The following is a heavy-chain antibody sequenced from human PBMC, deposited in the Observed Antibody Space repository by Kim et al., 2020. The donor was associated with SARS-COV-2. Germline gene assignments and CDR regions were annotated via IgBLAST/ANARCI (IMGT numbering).Heavy chain of an antibody. V-gene: IGHV5-10-1*01. CDR3: ARHFDYYDRRGYYGAWFD. CDR2: FDPSDSYT. J-gene: IGHJ5*01. CDR1: GYSFTSYW. D-gene: IGHD3-22*01. Sequence: GESLKISRKGSGYSFTSYWISWVRQMPGKGLEWMGRFDPSDSYTNYSPSFQGHVTIPADKSISTAYLQGSSLRASDTAMYYCARHFDYYDRRGYYGAWFD.